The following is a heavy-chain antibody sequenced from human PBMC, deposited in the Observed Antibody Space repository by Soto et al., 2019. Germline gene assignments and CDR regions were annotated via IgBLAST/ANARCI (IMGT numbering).Heavy chain of an antibody. D-gene: IGHD3-16*01. CDR1: GFVFSDFQ. V-gene: IGHV3-21*01. CDR3: ARDNLAFQGAYDF. Sequence: GGSLRLSCAASGFVFSDFQFNWVRQAPGGGLEWLSSITGTSAFTEYAESIEGRFTISRDNPNKLLFLHMDNLRPEDTAVYYCARDNLAFQGAYDFWGHGTLFTVSS. J-gene: IGHJ4*01. CDR2: ITGTSAFT.